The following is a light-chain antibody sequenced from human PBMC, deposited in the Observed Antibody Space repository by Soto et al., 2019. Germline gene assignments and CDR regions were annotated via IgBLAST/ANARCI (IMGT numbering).Light chain of an antibody. CDR3: QQCSNWPLIS. J-gene: IGKJ5*01. Sequence: EIVMTQSPATLSVSPGERATLSCTASQSVSSNLAWYQYKPGQAPRLLIYGASIRATGIPARFSGSGSGTAFTLTISSLQPEDFALYYCQQCSNWPLISFGQGTRLEIK. CDR1: QSVSSN. V-gene: IGKV3-15*01. CDR2: GAS.